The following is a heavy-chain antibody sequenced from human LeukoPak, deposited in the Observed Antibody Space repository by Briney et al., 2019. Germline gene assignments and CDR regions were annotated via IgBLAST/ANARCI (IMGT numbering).Heavy chain of an antibody. Sequence: SETLSLTCTVSGGSISSYYWSWIRQPPGKGLEWIGYIYYSGSTNYNPSLKSRVTISVDTSKNQFSLKLSSVTAADTAVYYCARGLPMTNDDYYYMDVWGKGTTVTVSS. CDR3: ARGLPMTNDDYYYMDV. CDR2: IYYSGST. V-gene: IGHV4-59*01. J-gene: IGHJ6*03. CDR1: GGSISSYY. D-gene: IGHD2/OR15-2a*01.